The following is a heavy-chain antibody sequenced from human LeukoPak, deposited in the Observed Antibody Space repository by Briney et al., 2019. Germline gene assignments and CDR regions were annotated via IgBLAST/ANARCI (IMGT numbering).Heavy chain of an antibody. V-gene: IGHV3-11*01. J-gene: IGHJ6*02. CDR1: GFTFSDYY. CDR2: ISLSGSTV. CDR3: ARDFTHTAVVIYYYGLDV. Sequence: PGGSLRLSCAASGFTFSDYYMSWVRQAPGKGLEWVSYISLSGSTVYYADSVKGRSTISRDNAKNSLYLQMNSLRAEDTAVYYCARDFTHTAVVIYYYGLDVWGQGTTVTVSS. D-gene: IGHD5-18*01.